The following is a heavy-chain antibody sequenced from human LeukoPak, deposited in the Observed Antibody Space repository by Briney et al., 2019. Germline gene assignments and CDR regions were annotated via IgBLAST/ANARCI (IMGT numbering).Heavy chain of an antibody. Sequence: PSQTLSLTCTVSGGSISSGDYYWSWIRQPPGKGLEWIGYIYYSGSTYYNPSLKSRVTISVDTSKNQFSLKLSSVTAADTAVYYCARVRRYVFWSGYVDYWGQGTLVTVSS. J-gene: IGHJ4*02. CDR1: GGSISSGDYY. V-gene: IGHV4-30-4*08. CDR2: IYYSGST. CDR3: ARVRRYVFWSGYVDY. D-gene: IGHD3-3*01.